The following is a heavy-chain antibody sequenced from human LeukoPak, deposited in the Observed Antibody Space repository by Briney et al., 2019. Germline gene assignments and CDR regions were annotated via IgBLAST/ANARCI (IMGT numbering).Heavy chain of an antibody. Sequence: GGSLRLSCAACGFTLSSYAMSGVRQAPGKGLEWVSAISVSGGSPYSADSVKGRFTISRDNSTNTLYLQMNSLRAEDTPVYYCAKSPLPGSYSDYWGQGTLVTVSS. CDR2: ISVSGGSP. V-gene: IGHV3-23*01. J-gene: IGHJ4*02. CDR1: GFTLSSYA. CDR3: AKSPLPGSYSDY.